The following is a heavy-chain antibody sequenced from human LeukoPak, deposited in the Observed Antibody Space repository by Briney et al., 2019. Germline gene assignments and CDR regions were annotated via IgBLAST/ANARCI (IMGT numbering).Heavy chain of an antibody. J-gene: IGHJ4*02. CDR3: AKDLIAARRSFDY. CDR2: ISGSGGST. V-gene: IGHV3-23*01. CDR1: GFTFSDYY. D-gene: IGHD6-6*01. Sequence: GGSLRLXCAASGFTFSDYYMRWVRQTPGKGLEWVSAISGSGGSTYYADSVKGRFTISRDNSKNTLYLQMNSLRAEDTAVYYCAKDLIAARRSFDYWGQGTLVTVSS.